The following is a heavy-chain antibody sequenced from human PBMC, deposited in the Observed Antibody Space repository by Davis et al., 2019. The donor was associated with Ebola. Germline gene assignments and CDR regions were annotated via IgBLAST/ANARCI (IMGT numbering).Heavy chain of an antibody. CDR1: GFTFSSYA. D-gene: IGHD7-27*01. CDR3: ATDRNWDFDY. V-gene: IGHV3-64*04. J-gene: IGHJ4*02. CDR2: ISSNGGST. Sequence: GESLKISCSASGFTFSSYAMHWVRQAPGKGLEYVSAISSNGGSTYYADSMKGRFTISRDNAKNSLYLQMNSLRDEDTAVYYCATDRNWDFDYWGQGTLVTVSS.